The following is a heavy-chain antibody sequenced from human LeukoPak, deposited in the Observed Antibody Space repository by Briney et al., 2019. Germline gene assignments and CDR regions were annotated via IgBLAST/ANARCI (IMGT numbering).Heavy chain of an antibody. CDR2: INHSGST. D-gene: IGHD2-15*01. CDR1: GGSFSGYY. J-gene: IGHJ3*02. V-gene: IGHV4-34*01. Sequence: ETLSLTCAVYGGSFSGYYWSWIRQPPGKGLEWIGEINHSGSTNYNPSLKSRVTISVDTSKNQLSLKLSSVTAADTAVYYCARAPWARKDIVVVVAAHGAFDIWGQGTMVTVSS. CDR3: ARAPWARKDIVVVVAAHGAFDI.